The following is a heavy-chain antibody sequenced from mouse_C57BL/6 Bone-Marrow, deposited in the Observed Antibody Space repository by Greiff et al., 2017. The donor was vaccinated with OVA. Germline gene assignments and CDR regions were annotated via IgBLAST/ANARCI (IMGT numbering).Heavy chain of an antibody. CDR1: GFSFNTYA. Sequence: DAGGGLVQPKGSLKLSCAASGFSFNTYAMNWVRQAPGKGLEWVARIRSKSNNYATYYADSVKDRFTISRDDSESMLYLQMNNLKTEDTAMYYCVRQHYGNYGFAYWGQGTLVTVSA. CDR2: IRSKSNNYAT. D-gene: IGHD2-1*01. V-gene: IGHV10-1*01. CDR3: VRQHYGNYGFAY. J-gene: IGHJ3*01.